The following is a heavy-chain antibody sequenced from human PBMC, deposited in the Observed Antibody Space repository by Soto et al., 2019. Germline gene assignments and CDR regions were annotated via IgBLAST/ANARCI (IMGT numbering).Heavy chain of an antibody. V-gene: IGHV4-31*03. CDR3: ARGPCDAYYYDSSGYYLFDP. CDR2: IYYSGST. Sequence: PSETLSLTCTVSGGSISSGGYYWSWIRQHPWKGLEWIGYIYYSGSTYYNPSLKSRVTISVDTSKNQFSLKLSSVTAADTAVYYCARGPCDAYYYDSSGYYLFDPWGQGXLVTVYS. J-gene: IGHJ5*02. D-gene: IGHD3-22*01. CDR1: GGSISSGGYY.